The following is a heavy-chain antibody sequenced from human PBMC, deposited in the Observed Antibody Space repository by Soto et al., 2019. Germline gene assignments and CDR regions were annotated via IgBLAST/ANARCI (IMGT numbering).Heavy chain of an antibody. CDR2: ISSSSSTI. CDR3: ARDILYRLFSQDWYCYMDV. V-gene: IGHV3-48*01. Sequence: EVQLVESGGGLVQPGGSLRLSCAASGFTFSSYSMNWVRQAPGKGLEWVSYISSSSSTIYYADSVKGRFTISRDNAKNSMYLQMNSLRAEDTTVYYCARDILYRLFSQDWYCYMDVWGKGTTVTVSS. D-gene: IGHD2-15*01. CDR1: GFTFSSYS. J-gene: IGHJ6*03.